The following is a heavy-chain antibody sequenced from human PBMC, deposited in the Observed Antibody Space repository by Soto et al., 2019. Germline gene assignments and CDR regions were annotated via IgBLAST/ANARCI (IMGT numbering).Heavy chain of an antibody. V-gene: IGHV1-3*01. D-gene: IGHD3-9*01. Sequence: QVQLVQSGAEVKKPGASVKVSCKASGYTFTSYAMHWVRQAPGQRLEWMGWINAGNGNTKYSQKFQGRVTITRDTSTSTAYMELSSLRSADRAVYYCARDGTRGLRYFDWLPSYFGYWGQGTLVTVSS. J-gene: IGHJ4*02. CDR2: INAGNGNT. CDR3: ARDGTRGLRYFDWLPSYFGY. CDR1: GYTFTSYA.